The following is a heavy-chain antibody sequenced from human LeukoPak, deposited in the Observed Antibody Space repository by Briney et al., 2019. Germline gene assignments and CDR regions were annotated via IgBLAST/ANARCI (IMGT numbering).Heavy chain of an antibody. Sequence: SETLSLTCTVSGGSIRSYYWSWLRQPPRKGLEWIGYIYYSGSTNYNPSLKSRVTISVDTSKNQFSLKLSSVTAADTAVYYCARGIAVAGRDRFDYWGQGTLVTVSS. CDR1: GGSIRSYY. CDR3: ARGIAVAGRDRFDY. V-gene: IGHV4-59*01. CDR2: IYYSGST. J-gene: IGHJ4*02. D-gene: IGHD6-19*01.